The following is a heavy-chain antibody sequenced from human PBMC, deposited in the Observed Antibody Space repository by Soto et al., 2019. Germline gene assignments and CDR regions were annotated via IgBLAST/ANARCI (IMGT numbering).Heavy chain of an antibody. J-gene: IGHJ6*02. CDR2: IIPIFGTA. V-gene: IGHV1-69*01. CDR1: GGTFSSYA. CDR3: AERRVVYAMGLYYYYGMDV. D-gene: IGHD2-8*02. Sequence: QVQLVQSGAEVKKPGSSVKVSCKASGGTFSSYAISWVRQAPGQGLEWMGGIIPIFGTANYAQKFQGRVTITADESTSTAYMELSSLRSEDTAVYYCAERRVVYAMGLYYYYGMDVWGQGTTVTVSS.